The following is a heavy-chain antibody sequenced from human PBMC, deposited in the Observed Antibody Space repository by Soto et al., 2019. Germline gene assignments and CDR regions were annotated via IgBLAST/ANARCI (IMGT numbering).Heavy chain of an antibody. Sequence: ASVKVSCKASGYTFTSYDINWVRQATGQGLEWMGWMNPNSGTTGYAQKFQGRVTMTADESTSTAYMELSSLRSEDTAVYYCARALVVTATNYYYGMDVWGQGTTVTVSS. J-gene: IGHJ6*02. CDR3: ARALVVTATNYYYGMDV. V-gene: IGHV1-8*01. D-gene: IGHD2-21*02. CDR1: GYTFTSYD. CDR2: MNPNSGTT.